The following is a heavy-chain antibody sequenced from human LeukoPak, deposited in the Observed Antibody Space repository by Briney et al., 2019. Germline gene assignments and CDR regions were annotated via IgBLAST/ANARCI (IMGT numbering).Heavy chain of an antibody. J-gene: IGHJ5*01. V-gene: IGHV4-59*01. Sequence: SETLSLTCTVSGGSISSYHWSWIRQPPGRGLEWIGFIYYGGSTNYNPSLKSRVTISVDTSKRQFSLKVRSVTAADTAVYYCARTPGYCSGGSCYDSWGQGTLVTVSS. CDR3: ARTPGYCSGGSCYDS. CDR2: IYYGGST. CDR1: GGSISSYH. D-gene: IGHD2-15*01.